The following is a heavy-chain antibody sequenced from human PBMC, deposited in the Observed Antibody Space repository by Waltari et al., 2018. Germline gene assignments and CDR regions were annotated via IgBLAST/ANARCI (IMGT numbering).Heavy chain of an antibody. CDR3: ARDRFFVGATTYYYGMDV. Sequence: QVQLQESGPGLVKPSETLSLTCTVSGGSLSSYYWSWIRPPPGQGLEWIGYIYYSGSTNYNPSLKSRVTISVDTSKNQFSLKLSSVTAADTAVYYCARDRFFVGATTYYYGMDVWGQGTTVTVSS. D-gene: IGHD1-26*01. J-gene: IGHJ6*02. CDR1: GGSLSSYY. V-gene: IGHV4-59*01. CDR2: IYYSGST.